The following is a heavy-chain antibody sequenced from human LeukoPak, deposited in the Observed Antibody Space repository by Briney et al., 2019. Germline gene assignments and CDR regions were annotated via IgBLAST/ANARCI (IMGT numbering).Heavy chain of an antibody. CDR1: GYTFTGYY. V-gene: IGHV1-2*02. Sequence: GASVKVSCKASGYTFTGYYIHWVRQAPGQGLEWMGWINPNSGGTNYARKLQGRVTMTRDTSITTAYMELTRLVSDETAIYYCARTSYDSRGYYYFDYWGQGTLVTVSS. CDR2: INPNSGGT. D-gene: IGHD3-22*01. CDR3: ARTSYDSRGYYYFDY. J-gene: IGHJ4*02.